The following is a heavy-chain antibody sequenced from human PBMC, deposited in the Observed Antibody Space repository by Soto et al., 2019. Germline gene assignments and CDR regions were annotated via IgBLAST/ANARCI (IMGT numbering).Heavy chain of an antibody. Sequence: QVQLVQSGAEVKKLGASVKVSCKASGYTFINYYMHWVRQAPGQGLEWMGIINPNGGSTTYAQKFQGRVTLTRDTSTNTVNMELSSLRSEDTAVYYCAREKWLVRRNDPFDIWGQGTMVTVSS. CDR1: GYTFINYY. D-gene: IGHD6-19*01. J-gene: IGHJ3*02. CDR3: AREKWLVRRNDPFDI. V-gene: IGHV1-46*01. CDR2: INPNGGST.